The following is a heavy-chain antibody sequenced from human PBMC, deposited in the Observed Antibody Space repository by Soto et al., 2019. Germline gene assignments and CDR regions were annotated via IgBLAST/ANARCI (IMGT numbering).Heavy chain of an antibody. CDR3: AHRGFVIGDFDY. CDR2: IYWDDDK. J-gene: IGHJ4*02. D-gene: IGHD3-10*01. CDR1: GFSLSTKGVS. V-gene: IGHV2-5*02. Sequence: QITLKESGPTLVKPTQTLTLTCTFSGFSLSTKGVSVGWIRQPPGKALEWLALIYWDDDKRYSPSLKSRLTNTKDTSKNQVVLTLTNMDPVDTATYYCAHRGFVIGDFDYWGQGTLVTVSS.